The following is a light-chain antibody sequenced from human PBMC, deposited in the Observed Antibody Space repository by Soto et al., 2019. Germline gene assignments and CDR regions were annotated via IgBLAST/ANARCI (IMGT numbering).Light chain of an antibody. J-gene: IGKJ4*01. CDR1: QGISDY. V-gene: IGKV1-9*01. Sequence: DIQLTQSPSFLSASVGDRVTISCRASQGISDYLAWYQQKPGKAPKLLIYGASTLQSGVPSRFSGSASGTEITLTIRSLTPETFATFFCQQFNAYPLTFGGRTKLEIK. CDR3: QQFNAYPLT. CDR2: GAS.